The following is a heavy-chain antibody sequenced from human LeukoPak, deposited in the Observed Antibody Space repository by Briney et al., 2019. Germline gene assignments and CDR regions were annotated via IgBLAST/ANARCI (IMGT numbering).Heavy chain of an antibody. D-gene: IGHD6-19*01. J-gene: IGHJ4*02. CDR3: ARLTASSTLAYFWPYSSGWLSTQEDDY. CDR2: INHSGST. Sequence: PSQSLSLTWAVYGGSFSSYCWSWVRHPPRKGREWMGEINHSGSTNYNPSLKGRAPILVDPSTNHCSLKLSSVTAADTAVYYCARLTASSTLAYFWPYSSGWLSTQEDDYWGQGTLVTVSS. CDR1: GGSFSSYC. V-gene: IGHV4-34*01.